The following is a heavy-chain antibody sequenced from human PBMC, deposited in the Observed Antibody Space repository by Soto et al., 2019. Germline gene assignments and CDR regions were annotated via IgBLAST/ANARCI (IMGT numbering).Heavy chain of an antibody. J-gene: IGHJ4*02. D-gene: IGHD3-22*01. CDR3: GRSEYYDSSGYYFDY. CDR2: ISGSGGST. Sequence: GGSLRLSCAASGFTFSSYAMSWVRQAPGKGLEWVSAISGSGGSTYYADSVKGRFTISRDNSKNTLYLQMNSLRAEDTAVYYCGRSEYYDSSGYYFDYWGQGTLVTVSS. CDR1: GFTFSSYA. V-gene: IGHV3-23*01.